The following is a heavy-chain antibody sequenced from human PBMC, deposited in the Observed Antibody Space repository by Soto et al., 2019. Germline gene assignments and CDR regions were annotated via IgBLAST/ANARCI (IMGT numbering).Heavy chain of an antibody. D-gene: IGHD3-9*01. CDR3: ARDVPVLRYFDWSSGAFDI. V-gene: IGHV1-69*08. J-gene: IGHJ3*02. CDR2: IIPILGIA. Sequence: QVQLVQSGAEVKKPGSSVKVSCKASGGTFSSYTISWVRQAPGQGLEWMGRIIPILGIANYAQKFQGRVTITADKSTSTAYMELSSLRSEDTAVYYCARDVPVLRYFDWSSGAFDIWGQGTMVTVSS. CDR1: GGTFSSYT.